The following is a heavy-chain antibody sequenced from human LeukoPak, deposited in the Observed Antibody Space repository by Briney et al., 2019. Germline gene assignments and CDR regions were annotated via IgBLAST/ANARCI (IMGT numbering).Heavy chain of an antibody. CDR1: GGSISSGGYS. V-gene: IGHV4-30-2*01. J-gene: IGHJ3*02. Sequence: SETLSLTCAVSGGSISSGGYSWSWIRQPPGKGLEWIGYIYHSGSTYYNPSLKSRVTISVDRSKNQFSLKLSSVTAADTAVYYCARGFPATDAFDIWGQGTMVTVSS. D-gene: IGHD2-2*01. CDR2: IYHSGST. CDR3: ARGFPATDAFDI.